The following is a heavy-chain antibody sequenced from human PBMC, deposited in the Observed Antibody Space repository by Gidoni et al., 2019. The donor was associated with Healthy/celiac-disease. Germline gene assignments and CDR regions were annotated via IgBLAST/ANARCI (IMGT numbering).Heavy chain of an antibody. V-gene: IGHV1-69*01. CDR3: ARMWGAYYYYGMDV. D-gene: IGHD1-26*01. J-gene: IGHJ6*02. CDR2: IIPIFGTA. Sequence: QVQLVQSGAAVKKPGSSVKVSCKASGGTFSSYAISWVRQAPGQGLEWMGGIIPIFGTANYAQKFQGRVTITADESTSTAYMELSSLRSEDTAVYYCARMWGAYYYYGMDVWGQGTTVTVSS. CDR1: GGTFSSYA.